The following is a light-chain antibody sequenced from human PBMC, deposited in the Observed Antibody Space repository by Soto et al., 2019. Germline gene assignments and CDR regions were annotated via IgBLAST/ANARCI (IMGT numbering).Light chain of an antibody. Sequence: QSALTQPASVSGSPGQSITISCTGTSSDVGGYNYVSWYQQHPGKAPKLLIHDVTNRPSGVSNRFSGSKSGNTASLTISGLQAEDEADYYCNSYSSSSTPIYLFGTGTKLTVL. J-gene: IGLJ1*01. CDR1: SSDVGGYNY. CDR2: DVT. CDR3: NSYSSSSTPIYL. V-gene: IGLV2-14*01.